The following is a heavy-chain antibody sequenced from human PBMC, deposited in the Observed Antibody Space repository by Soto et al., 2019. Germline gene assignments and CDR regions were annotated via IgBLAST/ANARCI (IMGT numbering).Heavy chain of an antibody. CDR2: IGTAGDT. J-gene: IGHJ4*02. Sequence: GGSLRLSCAASGFTFSSYDMHWVRQATGKGLEWVSAIGTAGDTYYPGSVKGRFTISRENAKNSLYLQMNSLRAGDTAVYYCARGAYCSGGSCQLKDFDYWGQGTLVTVSS. CDR3: ARGAYCSGGSCQLKDFDY. V-gene: IGHV3-13*01. D-gene: IGHD2-15*01. CDR1: GFTFSSYD.